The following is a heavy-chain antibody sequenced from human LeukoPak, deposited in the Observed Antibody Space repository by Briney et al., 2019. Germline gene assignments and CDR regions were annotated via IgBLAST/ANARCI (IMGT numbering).Heavy chain of an antibody. CDR1: GFTFDDYA. J-gene: IGHJ4*02. CDR2: ISWNSGSI. CDR3: AKVQGAAAGSTGFDY. V-gene: IGHV3-9*01. Sequence: GGSLRLSCAASGFTFDDYAMHWVRQAPGKGLEWVSGISWNSGSIGYADSVKGLFTISRDNAKNSLYLQMNSLRAEDTALYYCAKVQGAAAGSTGFDYWGQGTLVTVSS. D-gene: IGHD6-13*01.